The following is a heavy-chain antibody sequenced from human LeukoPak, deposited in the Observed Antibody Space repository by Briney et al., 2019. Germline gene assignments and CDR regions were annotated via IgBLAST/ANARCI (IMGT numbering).Heavy chain of an antibody. D-gene: IGHD3-22*01. J-gene: IGHJ4*02. CDR1: GYTFTSYG. V-gene: IGHV1-18*01. CDR2: ISAYNGNT. Sequence: EASVKVSCKASGYTFTSYGISWVRQAPGQELEWMGWISAYNGNTNYAQKLQGRVTMTTDTSTSTAYMELRSLRSDDTAVYYCARDQRYDSSGPFGLWGQGTLVTVSS. CDR3: ARDQRYDSSGPFGL.